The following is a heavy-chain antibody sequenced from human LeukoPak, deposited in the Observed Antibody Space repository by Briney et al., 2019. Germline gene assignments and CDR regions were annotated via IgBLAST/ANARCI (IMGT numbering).Heavy chain of an antibody. D-gene: IGHD2-21*01. Sequence: GGSLRRSCAASGFTFSSYAMSWVRQAPGKGLEWVSAISGSGGSTYYADSVKGRFTISRDNSKNTLYLQMNSLRAEDTAVYYCAKGLDYYYGMDVWGQGTTVTVSS. J-gene: IGHJ6*02. CDR2: ISGSGGST. CDR3: AKGLDYYYGMDV. CDR1: GFTFSSYA. V-gene: IGHV3-23*01.